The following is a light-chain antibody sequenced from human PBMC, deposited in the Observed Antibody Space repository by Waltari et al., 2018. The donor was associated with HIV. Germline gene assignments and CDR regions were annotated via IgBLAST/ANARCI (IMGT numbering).Light chain of an antibody. CDR2: KDS. CDR3: KSADSSGPVV. CDR1: AFPPQY. Sequence: SFELTQPPSVSVSPGQTARIPCSRDAFPPQYAYWYKQKPGHAPVLGIYKDSERPPGIPERFSDSSAGTTVTWSISGVQAEDEADYYCKSADSSGPVVFGGGTKLTVL. V-gene: IGLV3-25*03. J-gene: IGLJ2*01.